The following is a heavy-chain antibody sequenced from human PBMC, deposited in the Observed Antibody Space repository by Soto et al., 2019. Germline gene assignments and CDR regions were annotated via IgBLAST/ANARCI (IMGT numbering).Heavy chain of an antibody. V-gene: IGHV4-59*08. CDR2: IFYSGNT. J-gene: IGHJ6*02. CDR1: GGSISSYY. Sequence: QVQLQESGPRLVKPSETLSLTCTVSGGSISSYYWNWIRQPPGTGLEWIGYIFYSGNTNYIPSLTGRVTTSVDTSKSHFALRLNSVTAADTAVYYCAGDSYGVDVWGQGTTVTVSS. CDR3: AGDSYGVDV.